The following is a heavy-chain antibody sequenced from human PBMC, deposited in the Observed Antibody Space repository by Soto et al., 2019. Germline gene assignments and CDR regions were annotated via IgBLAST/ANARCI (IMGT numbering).Heavy chain of an antibody. CDR3: AAPRITMVRGVIISPDYYYYGMDV. Sequence: SVKVSCKASGFTFTSSAVQWVRQARGQRLEWIGWIVVGSGNTNYAQKFQERVTITRDMSTSTAYMELSSLRSEDTAVYYCAAPRITMVRGVIISPDYYYYGMDVWGQGTTVTVSS. D-gene: IGHD3-10*01. V-gene: IGHV1-58*01. CDR1: GFTFTSSA. J-gene: IGHJ6*02. CDR2: IVVGSGNT.